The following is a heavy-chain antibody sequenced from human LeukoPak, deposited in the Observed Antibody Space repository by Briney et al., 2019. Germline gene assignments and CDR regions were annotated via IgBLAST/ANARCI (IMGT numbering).Heavy chain of an antibody. CDR3: AKDSYSSGWYAEDY. J-gene: IGHJ4*02. V-gene: IGHV3-23*01. CDR1: GFTFSSYA. Sequence: GGSLRLSCAASGFTFSSYAMSWVRQAPGKGLEWVSAISGSGGSTYYADSVKGRFTISRDNSKNTLYLQMNSLRAEDTAVYYCAKDSYSSGWYAEDYWGQGTLVTVSS. CDR2: ISGSGGST. D-gene: IGHD6-19*01.